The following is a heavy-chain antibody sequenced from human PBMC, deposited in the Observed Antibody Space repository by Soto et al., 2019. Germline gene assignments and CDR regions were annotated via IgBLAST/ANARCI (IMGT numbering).Heavy chain of an antibody. V-gene: IGHV3-9*01. CDR1: GFTFDDYA. D-gene: IGHD3-9*01. CDR3: AKAYYDILTGPLAYMDV. Sequence: PGGSLRLSCAASGFTFDDYAMHWVRQAPGKGLEWVSGISWNSGSIGYADSVKGRFTISRDNAKNSLYLQMNSLRAEDTALYYCAKAYYDILTGPLAYMDVWGKGTTVTVSS. CDR2: ISWNSGSI. J-gene: IGHJ6*03.